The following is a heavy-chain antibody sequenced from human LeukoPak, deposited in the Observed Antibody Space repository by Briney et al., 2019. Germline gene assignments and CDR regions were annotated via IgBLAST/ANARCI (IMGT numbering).Heavy chain of an antibody. CDR3: VGGDY. J-gene: IGHJ4*02. CDR1: GLTFSIHW. V-gene: IGHV3-7*01. CDR2: INQDGSDK. Sequence: GGSLRLSCAASGLTFSIHWMNWVRQAPGKGLECVANINQDGSDKYYVDSVKGRFTISRDNTKNSLYLQMNSLRAEDTAVYYCVGGDYWGQGTLVTVSS.